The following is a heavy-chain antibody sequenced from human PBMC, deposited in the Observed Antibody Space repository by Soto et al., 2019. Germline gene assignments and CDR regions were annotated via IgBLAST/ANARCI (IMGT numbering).Heavy chain of an antibody. V-gene: IGHV1-69*01. CDR1: GGTFSSYA. J-gene: IGHJ6*02. CDR3: ARSQGSSTSLEIYYYYYYGMDV. CDR2: IIPISETT. D-gene: IGHD2-2*01. Sequence: QVQLVQSGAEVKKPGSSVKVSCKASGGTFSSYAISWVRQAPGQGLEWMGGIIPISETTNYAQKLQGRVTITADESKSTADMELSSLRSEDTAVYYCARSQGSSTSLEIYYYYYYGMDVWGQGTTVTVSS.